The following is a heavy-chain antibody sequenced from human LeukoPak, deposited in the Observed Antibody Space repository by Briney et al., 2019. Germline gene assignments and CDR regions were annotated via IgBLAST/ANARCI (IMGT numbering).Heavy chain of an antibody. J-gene: IGHJ4*02. CDR1: GFTFNRFG. V-gene: IGHV3-23*01. CDR2: ISGSGDNT. CDR3: AKGSYYDSSGSFYFDY. D-gene: IGHD3-22*01. Sequence: GGSLRLSCATSGFTFNRFGMHWVRQAPGKGLEWVSGISGSGDNTYYADSVKGRFTISRDNSKNTLYVQVNSLGTEDTAAYYCAKGSYYDSSGSFYFDYWGQGTLVTVSS.